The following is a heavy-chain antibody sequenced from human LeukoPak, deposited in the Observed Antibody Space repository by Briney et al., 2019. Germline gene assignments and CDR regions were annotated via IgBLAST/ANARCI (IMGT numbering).Heavy chain of an antibody. CDR3: ARRRTPDYGMDV. V-gene: IGHV3-11*01. CDR2: ISSSGSTI. J-gene: IGHJ6*02. Sequence: GGSPRLSCAASGFTFSDYYMSWIRQAPGKGLEWVSYISSSGSTIYYADSVKGRFTISRDNAKNSLYLQMNGLRAEDTAVYYCARRRTPDYGMDVWGQGTTVTVSS. CDR1: GFTFSDYY.